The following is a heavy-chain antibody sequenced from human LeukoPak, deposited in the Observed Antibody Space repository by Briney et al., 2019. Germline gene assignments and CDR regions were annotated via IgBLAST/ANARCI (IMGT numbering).Heavy chain of an antibody. D-gene: IGHD6-19*01. J-gene: IGHJ4*02. V-gene: IGHV1-18*01. CDR3: ARGPYSSGWPIYFLY. CDR1: GYTFTSYG. Sequence: PCASVKVSCKASGYTFTSYGISWVRQAPGQGLEWMGWISAYNGNTNYAQKLQGRVTMTTDTSTSTAYMELRSLRSDDTAVYYCARGPYSSGWPIYFLYWGQGTLVTVSS. CDR2: ISAYNGNT.